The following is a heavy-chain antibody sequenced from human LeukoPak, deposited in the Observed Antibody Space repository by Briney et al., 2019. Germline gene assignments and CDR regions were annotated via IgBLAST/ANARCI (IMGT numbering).Heavy chain of an antibody. CDR1: GGTFSSYA. CDR2: IIPIYGTA. D-gene: IGHD1-14*01. J-gene: IGHJ3*02. V-gene: IGHV1-69*05. CDR3: ARAVPGDAFDI. Sequence: SVKVSCKASGGTFSSYAISWVPQAPGQGLEWMGRIIPIYGTANYAQKFQGRVTITTDESTSTAYMELSSLRSEDTAVYYCARAVPGDAFDIWGQGTMVTVSS.